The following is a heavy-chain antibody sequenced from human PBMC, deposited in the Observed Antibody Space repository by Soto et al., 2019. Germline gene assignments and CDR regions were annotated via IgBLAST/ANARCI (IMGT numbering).Heavy chain of an antibody. CDR3: AKSMGGTANGMDV. D-gene: IGHD2-15*01. J-gene: IGHJ6*02. CDR1: GFTFSHYG. CDR2: ISYYSGSI. Sequence: GGSLRLSCAASGFTFSHYGMHWVRQAPGKGLEWVSGISYYSGSIGYADSVKGRFTISRDNAKNSLYLQMNSLRAEDTALYYCAKSMGGTANGMDVWGQGTTVTVSS. V-gene: IGHV3-9*01.